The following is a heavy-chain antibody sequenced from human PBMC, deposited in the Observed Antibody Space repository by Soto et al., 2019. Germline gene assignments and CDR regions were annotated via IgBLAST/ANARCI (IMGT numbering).Heavy chain of an antibody. CDR2: IYHSGST. Sequence: QLQLQESGSGLVKPSQTLSLTCAVSGGSISSGGYSWSWIRQPPGKGLEWIGYIYHSGSTYYNPSLKSRITISLDKSKNHFSLKLSSVTAADTAVYYCSRVVAWFDIWGRGTLVTVAS. J-gene: IGHJ2*01. V-gene: IGHV4-30-2*01. D-gene: IGHD5-12*01. CDR3: SRVVAWFDI. CDR1: GGSISSGGYS.